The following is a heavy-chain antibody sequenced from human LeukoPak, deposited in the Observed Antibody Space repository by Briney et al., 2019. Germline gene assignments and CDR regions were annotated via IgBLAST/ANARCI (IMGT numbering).Heavy chain of an antibody. D-gene: IGHD3-3*01. CDR3: AHFYDFWSGDAFDI. CDR2: IIPIFGTA. Sequence: ASVKVSCKASGGTFSSYAISWVRQAPGQGLEWMGGIIPIFGTANYAQKFQGRVTITADESTSTAYMELSSLRSEDTAVYYCAHFYDFWSGDAFDIWGQGTMVTVSS. CDR1: GGTFSSYA. J-gene: IGHJ3*02. V-gene: IGHV1-69*13.